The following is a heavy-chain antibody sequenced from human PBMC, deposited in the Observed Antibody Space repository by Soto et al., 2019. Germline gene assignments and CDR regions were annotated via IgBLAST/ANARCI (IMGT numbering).Heavy chain of an antibody. J-gene: IGHJ6*02. CDR1: GYTFTSYG. Sequence: ASVKVSCKASGYTFTSYGISWVRQAPGQGLEWMGWISAYNGNTNYAQKLQGRVTMTTDTSTSTAYMELRSLRSDDTAVYYCARERPFWSGYYYYYYYGMDVWGQGTTVTVS. CDR2: ISAYNGNT. CDR3: ARERPFWSGYYYYYYYGMDV. V-gene: IGHV1-18*01. D-gene: IGHD3-3*01.